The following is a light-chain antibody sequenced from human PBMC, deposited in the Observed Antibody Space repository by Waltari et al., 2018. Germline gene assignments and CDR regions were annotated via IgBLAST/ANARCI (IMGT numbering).Light chain of an antibody. V-gene: IGKV1D-8*03. CDR3: QHYYNFPWT. CDR2: GAS. J-gene: IGKJ1*01. CDR1: QGISTY. Sequence: VIWMTQSPSLLSASPGDRVTITCRMSQGISTYLAWYQQKPWRAPDLLIYGASILHSGVPSRFSGSGSGTDFTLTISSQQSEDVATYYCQHYYNFPWTFGQGTKVEIK.